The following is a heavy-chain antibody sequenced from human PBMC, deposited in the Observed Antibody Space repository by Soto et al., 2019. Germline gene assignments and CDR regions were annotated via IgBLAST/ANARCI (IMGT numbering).Heavy chain of an antibody. D-gene: IGHD3-10*01. CDR1: GFTFSSYA. CDR2: IRRNGSET. J-gene: IGHJ4*02. CDR3: ARDYGSGRYPHI. V-gene: IGHV3-7*01. Sequence: PGGSLRLSCAASGFTFSSYAMSWVRQAPGKGLEWVATIRRNGSETYYADSVKGRFTVSRDNAKNSLYLQMNSLRAEDTAVYYCARDYGSGRYPHIWGQGTLVTVSS.